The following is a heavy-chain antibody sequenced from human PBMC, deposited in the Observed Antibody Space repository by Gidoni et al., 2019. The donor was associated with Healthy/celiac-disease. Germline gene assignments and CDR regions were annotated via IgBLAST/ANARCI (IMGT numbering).Heavy chain of an antibody. CDR3: ARDPWIRARGGMDV. J-gene: IGHJ6*02. Sequence: GVVQPGRSLILSCAASGFTFICYGMHRVRQAPGKGLEWVAVIWYDGSNKYYADSVKGRFTISRDNSKNTLYLQMNSLRAEDTAVYYCARDPWIRARGGMDVWGQGTTVTVSS. CDR2: IWYDGSNK. D-gene: IGHD5-18*01. CDR1: GFTFICYG. V-gene: IGHV3-33*01.